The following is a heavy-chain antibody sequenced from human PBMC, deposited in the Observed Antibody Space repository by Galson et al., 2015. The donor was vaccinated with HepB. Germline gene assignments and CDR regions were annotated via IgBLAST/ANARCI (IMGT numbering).Heavy chain of an antibody. D-gene: IGHD2-15*01. CDR3: ARGIVVVVAATPGSSWFDP. CDR1: GFTFSNYS. J-gene: IGHJ5*02. CDR2: ISSSSSTI. Sequence: SLRLSCAASGFTFSNYSMNWVRQAPGKGLEWVSYISSSSSTIYYAGSVKGRFTISRDNAKNSLYLQMNSLRAEDTAVYYCARGIVVVVAATPGSSWFDPWGQGTLVTVSS. V-gene: IGHV3-48*01.